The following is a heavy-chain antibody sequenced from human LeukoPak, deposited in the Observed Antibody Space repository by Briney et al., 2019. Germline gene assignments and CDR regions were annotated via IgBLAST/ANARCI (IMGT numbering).Heavy chain of an antibody. Sequence: PGGSLRLSCAASGFTFSNYEMNWVRQAPEKGLEWVATISGSGGGTYYADSVKGRFTISRDDSKNTLYLQMNSLRAEDTAVYYCAKDLGRYRNNYFDYWGQGTLVTVSS. V-gene: IGHV3-23*01. CDR2: ISGSGGGT. CDR1: GFTFSNYE. D-gene: IGHD1-26*01. CDR3: AKDLGRYRNNYFDY. J-gene: IGHJ4*02.